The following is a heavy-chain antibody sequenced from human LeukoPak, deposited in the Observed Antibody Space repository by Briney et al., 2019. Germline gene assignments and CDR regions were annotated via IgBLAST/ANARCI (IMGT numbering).Heavy chain of an antibody. CDR1: GFTVSSNY. CDR2: IYSGGST. CDR3: ARVLSGRGSLYDYYYYMDV. J-gene: IGHJ6*03. V-gene: IGHV3-53*01. Sequence: GGSLRLSCAASGFTVSSNYMTWVRQAPGKGLKWVSHIYSGGSTFYADSVKGRFTISRDNSKNTLYLQMNSLRAEDTAVYYCARVLSGRGSLYDYYYYMDVWGKGTTVTISS. D-gene: IGHD3-10*01.